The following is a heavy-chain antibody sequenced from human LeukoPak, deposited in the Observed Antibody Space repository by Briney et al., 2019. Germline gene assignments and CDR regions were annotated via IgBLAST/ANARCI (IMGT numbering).Heavy chain of an antibody. D-gene: IGHD1-26*01. CDR3: ATAPVGAGQGSWFDP. V-gene: IGHV4-61*09. Sequence: TSETLSLTCTVSGDSISSNTFYWSWIRQPAGKGLEWIGHIYFSENTNYNPSLKSRVTISVDTSKNQFSLKLRSVTAADTAVYYCATAPVGAGQGSWFDPWGQGTLVTVSS. J-gene: IGHJ5*02. CDR2: IYFSENT. CDR1: GDSISSNTFY.